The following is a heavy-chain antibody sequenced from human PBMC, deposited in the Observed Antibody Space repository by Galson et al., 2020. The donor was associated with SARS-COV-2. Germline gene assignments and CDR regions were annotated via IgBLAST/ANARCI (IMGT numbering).Heavy chain of an antibody. V-gene: IGHV3-33*01. CDR1: GFTFSSYG. D-gene: IGHD5-12*01. CDR2: IWYDGSNK. CDR3: ARDLAIGDSGYARADY. Sequence: GGPLRLSCAASGFTFSSYGMHWVRQAPGKGLEWVAVIWYDGSNKYYADSVKGRFTISRDNSKNTLYLQMNSLRAEDTAVYYCARDLAIGDSGYARADYWGQGPLVTVSS. J-gene: IGHJ4*02.